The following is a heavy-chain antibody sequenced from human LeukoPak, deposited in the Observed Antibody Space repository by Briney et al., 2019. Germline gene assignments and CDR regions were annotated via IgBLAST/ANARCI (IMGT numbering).Heavy chain of an antibody. Sequence: SETLSLTCAVSGGSISSSNWWSWVRQPPGKGLEWIGEIYHSGSTNYNPSLKSRVTISVDKSKNQFSLKLSSVTAADTAVYYCARGGWMVRRAFDPWGQGTLVTVSS. J-gene: IGHJ5*02. CDR1: GGSISSSNW. CDR2: IYHSGST. V-gene: IGHV4-4*02. D-gene: IGHD3-10*01. CDR3: ARGGWMVRRAFDP.